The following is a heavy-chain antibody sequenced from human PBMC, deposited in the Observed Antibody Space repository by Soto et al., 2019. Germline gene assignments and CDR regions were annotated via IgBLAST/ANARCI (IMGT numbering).Heavy chain of an antibody. V-gene: IGHV3-74*01. CDR3: ARGSYYDSSGYYLYYFDY. D-gene: IGHD3-22*01. Sequence: EVQLVESGGGLVQPGGSLRLSCAASGFTFSSYWMHWVRQAPRKGLVWVSRINSDGSSTSYADSVKGRFTISRDNAKNTLYLQMNSLRAEDTAVYYCARGSYYDSSGYYLYYFDYWGQGTLVTVSS. CDR1: GFTFSSYW. CDR2: INSDGSST. J-gene: IGHJ4*02.